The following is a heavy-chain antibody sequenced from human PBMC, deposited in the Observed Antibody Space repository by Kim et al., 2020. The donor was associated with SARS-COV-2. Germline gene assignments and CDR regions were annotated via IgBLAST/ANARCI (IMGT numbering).Heavy chain of an antibody. J-gene: IGHJ4*02. D-gene: IGHD1-20*01. CDR3: GTHNPRDYYFDY. V-gene: IGHV3-30*02. Sequence: YDANAVKGRFTISENNTKNTLYLQMNRLRDEDTAEYYCGTHNPRDYYFDYWGQGTLVTVSS.